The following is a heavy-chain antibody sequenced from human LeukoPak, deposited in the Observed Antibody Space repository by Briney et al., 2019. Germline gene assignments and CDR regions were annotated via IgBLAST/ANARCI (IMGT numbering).Heavy chain of an antibody. CDR3: ARDVPYYDILTGYYYNWFDP. CDR1: GFTFSSYA. CDR2: ISGSGGST. V-gene: IGHV3-23*01. Sequence: GGSLRLSCAASGFTFSSYAMSWVRQAPGKGLELFSAISGSGGSTYYADSVKGRFTISRDNSKNTLYLQMNRLRAEDTAVYYCARDVPYYDILTGYYYNWFDPWGQGTLVTVSS. J-gene: IGHJ5*02. D-gene: IGHD3-9*01.